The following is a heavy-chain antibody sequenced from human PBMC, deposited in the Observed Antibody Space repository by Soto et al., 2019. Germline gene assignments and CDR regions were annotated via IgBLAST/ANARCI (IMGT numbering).Heavy chain of an antibody. Sequence: PGGSLRLSCAASGFTFSSYAMHWVRQAPGKGLEWVAVISYDGSNKYYADSVKGRFTISRDNSKNTLYLQMNSLRAEDTAVYYCARGGWELRPLWFDPWGQGTLVTVSS. CDR1: GFTFSSYA. D-gene: IGHD1-26*01. CDR3: ARGGWELRPLWFDP. V-gene: IGHV3-30-3*01. J-gene: IGHJ5*02. CDR2: ISYDGSNK.